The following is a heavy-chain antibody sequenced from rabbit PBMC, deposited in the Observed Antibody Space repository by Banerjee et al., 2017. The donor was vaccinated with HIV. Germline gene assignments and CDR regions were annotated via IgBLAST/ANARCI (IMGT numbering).Heavy chain of an antibody. J-gene: IGHJ4*01. CDR2: IYAGSSGST. D-gene: IGHD8-1*01. CDR3: AREAGINYYNPFNL. V-gene: IGHV1S45*01. CDR1: GFSFSSSYY. Sequence: QEQLVESGGGLVQPEGSLTLTCTASGFSFSSSYYMCWVRQAPGKRPEWIAYIYAGSSGSTYYASWAKGRFTISKTSSTTVTLQMTSLTAADTATYFCAREAGINYYNPFNLWGQGTLVTVS.